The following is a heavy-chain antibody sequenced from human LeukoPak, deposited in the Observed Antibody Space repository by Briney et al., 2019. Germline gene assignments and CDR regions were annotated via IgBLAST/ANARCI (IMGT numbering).Heavy chain of an antibody. V-gene: IGHV4-38-2*02. J-gene: IGHJ4*02. Sequence: SETLSLTCTVSGYSLSSGYYWGWIRQPPGKGLEWIESVDHSGSTYYNPSLKSRVTISVDTSKNQFSLKLSSVTAADTAVYYCARSRTIFGVVIIGNYFDYWGQGTLVTVSS. CDR1: GYSLSSGYY. CDR2: VDHSGST. D-gene: IGHD3-3*01. CDR3: ARSRTIFGVVIIGNYFDY.